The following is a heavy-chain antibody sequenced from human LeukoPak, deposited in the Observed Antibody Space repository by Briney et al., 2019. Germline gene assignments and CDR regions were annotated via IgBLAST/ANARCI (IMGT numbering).Heavy chain of an antibody. J-gene: IGHJ4*02. CDR2: IYTSGGT. Sequence: PSETLSLTCTVSGDSISSYYWSWIRQPPGKGLEWIWYIYTSGGTNYIPSLKGRVTISIDKSKNQFSLKLSSVTAADSAVYYCARLTRLSTSPDRYYLDYWGQGTLVTVSS. CDR1: GDSISSYY. CDR3: ARLTRLSTSPDRYYLDY. D-gene: IGHD6-6*01. V-gene: IGHV4-4*09.